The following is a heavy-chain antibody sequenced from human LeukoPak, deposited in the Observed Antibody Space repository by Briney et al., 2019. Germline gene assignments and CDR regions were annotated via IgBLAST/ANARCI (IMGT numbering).Heavy chain of an antibody. Sequence: PGGSLRLSCAASGFTFSSYSMNWVRQAPGKVLEWVSSISSSSSYIYYADSVKGRFTISRDNAKNSLYLQMNSLRAEDTAVYYCASIADYYDSSGYYPDAFDIWGQGTMVTVSS. D-gene: IGHD3-22*01. J-gene: IGHJ3*02. CDR2: ISSSSSYI. V-gene: IGHV3-21*01. CDR3: ASIADYYDSSGYYPDAFDI. CDR1: GFTFSSYS.